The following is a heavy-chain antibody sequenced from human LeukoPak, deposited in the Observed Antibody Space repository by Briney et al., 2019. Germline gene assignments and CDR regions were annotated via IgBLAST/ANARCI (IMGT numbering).Heavy chain of an antibody. D-gene: IGHD1-26*01. Sequence: GGSLRLSCAASGFTFSSYWMHWVRQAPGKGLVWVSRINSDGSSTSYADSVKGRFTISRDNSKNTLYLEINSLRAEDTAIYYCAKMKGHPLPKYYMDVWGQGTTVTVSS. CDR1: GFTFSSYW. J-gene: IGHJ6*01. CDR2: INSDGSST. V-gene: IGHV3-74*01. CDR3: AKMKGHPLPKYYMDV.